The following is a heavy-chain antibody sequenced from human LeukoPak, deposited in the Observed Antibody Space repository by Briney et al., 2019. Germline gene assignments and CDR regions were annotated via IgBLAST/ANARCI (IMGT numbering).Heavy chain of an antibody. CDR1: GFTFSSYA. CDR3: AKWHLSSSWSSGDY. D-gene: IGHD6-13*01. V-gene: IGHV3-23*01. Sequence: GGSLRLSCAASGFTFSSYAVSWVRQAPGKGLEWVSAISGSGGSTYYADSVKGRFTISRDNSKNTLYLQMNSLRAEDTAVYYCAKWHLSSSWSSGDYWGRGTLVTVSS. J-gene: IGHJ4*02. CDR2: ISGSGGST.